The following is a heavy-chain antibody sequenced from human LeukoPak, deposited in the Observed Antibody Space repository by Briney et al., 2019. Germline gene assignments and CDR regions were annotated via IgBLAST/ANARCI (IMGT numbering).Heavy chain of an antibody. CDR2: IYYSGST. CDR1: GGSISSSSYY. J-gene: IGHJ6*04. Sequence: SETLSLTCTVSGGSISSSSYYWGWIRQPPGKGLEWIGSIYYSGSTYYNPSLKSRVTISVDTSKNQFSLKLSSVTAADTAVYYCARGKDYGSGSYPVDVWGKGTTVTVSS. V-gene: IGHV4-39*07. CDR3: ARGKDYGSGSYPVDV. D-gene: IGHD3-10*01.